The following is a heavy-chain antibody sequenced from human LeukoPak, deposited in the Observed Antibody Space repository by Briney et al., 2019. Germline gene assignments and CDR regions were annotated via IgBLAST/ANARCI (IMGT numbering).Heavy chain of an antibody. J-gene: IGHJ3*02. V-gene: IGHV3-21*01. CDR3: ARDPTSSWETAFDI. CDR1: GFTFNSYT. Sequence: NPGGSLRLSCAASGFTFNSYTMNWIRQAPGKGLEWGSSISSSSSYIYYADSVKGRFTISRDDAKNSLYLQMNRLRAEDTAVYYCARDPTSSWETAFDIWGQGTVVTVSS. CDR2: ISSSSSYI. D-gene: IGHD1-26*01.